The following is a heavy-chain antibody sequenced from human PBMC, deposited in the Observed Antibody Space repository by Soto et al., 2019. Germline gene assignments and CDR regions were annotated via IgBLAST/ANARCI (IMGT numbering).Heavy chain of an antibody. CDR2: IYRGGNT. CDR1: GLTVSTNY. CDR3: ASVGYCSTATCPPA. D-gene: IGHD2-2*01. J-gene: IGHJ4*02. V-gene: IGHV3-53*01. Sequence: GGSLRLSCAASGLTVSTNYMTWVRQAPGKGLEWVSVIYRGGNTYHADSVQGRFSISRDNSKNTVDLQMNNLRAKDTAMYYCASVGYCSTATCPPAWGQGTLVTVSS.